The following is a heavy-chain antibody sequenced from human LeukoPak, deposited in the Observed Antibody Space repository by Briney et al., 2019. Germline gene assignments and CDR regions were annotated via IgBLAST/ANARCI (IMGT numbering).Heavy chain of an antibody. CDR3: ARAPITSPFYFDY. CDR2: INWSGGST. CDR1: GGSFSGYY. Sequence: ETLSLTCAVYGGSFSGYYWSWIRRPPGKGLEWVSGINWSGGSTGYADPLRGRFTISRDNAKNSLYLQMDSLRAEDTALYYCARAPITSPFYFDYWGQGTLVTVSS. V-gene: IGHV3-20*04. D-gene: IGHD2-2*01. J-gene: IGHJ4*02.